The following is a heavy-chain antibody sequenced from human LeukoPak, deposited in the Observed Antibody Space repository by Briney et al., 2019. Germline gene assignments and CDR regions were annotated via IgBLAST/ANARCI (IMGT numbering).Heavy chain of an antibody. CDR3: ARDPILTVYQTQFDY. Sequence: ASVKVSCKASGYTFTSSHFHWARQAPGQGLEWMGIINPNDGSTTYAQKFQGRVSMTRDTSTSTVYVELSTLRSEDTAVYYCARDPILTVYQTQFDYWGQGTLVTVSS. J-gene: IGHJ4*02. CDR2: INPNDGST. V-gene: IGHV1-46*01. CDR1: GYTFTSSH. D-gene: IGHD3-9*01.